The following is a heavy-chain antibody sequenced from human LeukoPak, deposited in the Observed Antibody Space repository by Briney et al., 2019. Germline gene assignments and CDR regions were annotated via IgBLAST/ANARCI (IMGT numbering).Heavy chain of an antibody. D-gene: IGHD3-22*01. J-gene: IGHJ2*01. Sequence: TGGSLRLSCAASGFTFSSYAMSWVRQAPGKGLEWVSIISDSGGSTYYADSVKGRFTISRDNAKNSLYLQMNSLRAEDTALYYCAGGDSSGWYFDLWGRGTLVTVSS. V-gene: IGHV3-23*01. CDR1: GFTFSSYA. CDR2: ISDSGGST. CDR3: AGGDSSGWYFDL.